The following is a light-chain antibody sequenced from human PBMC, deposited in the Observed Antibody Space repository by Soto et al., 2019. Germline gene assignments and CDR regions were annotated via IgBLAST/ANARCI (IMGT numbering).Light chain of an antibody. V-gene: IGLV2-8*01. CDR3: SSYAGSTIVA. Sequence: QSALTQPPSASGSPGQSVTISCTGSSSDVGGYNYVSWYHQHPGKAPKLMIYDVSKRPSGFPDRFSGSKSGNTASLTVSGLQAEDEAEYYCSSYAGSTIVAFCGGTKLTVL. J-gene: IGLJ2*01. CDR1: SSDVGGYNY. CDR2: DVS.